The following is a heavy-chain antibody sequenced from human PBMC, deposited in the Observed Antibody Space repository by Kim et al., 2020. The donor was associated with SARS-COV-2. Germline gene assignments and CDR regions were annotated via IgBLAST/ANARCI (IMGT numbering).Heavy chain of an antibody. V-gene: IGHV4-34*08. CDR2: INRHGDT. CDR3: VMGRGPNCCCSSRCFDL. D-gene: IGHD3-16*01. Sequence: SETLSLTCSVSGDNVVRFSWSWIRQAPGKGPEWIAEINRHGDTHYNPSLQSRAVISGNTYWRQFSLSLESVTAADAGVYYCVMGRGPNCCCSSRCFDLWGQGTTVTISS. CDR1: GDNVVRFS. J-gene: IGHJ6*02.